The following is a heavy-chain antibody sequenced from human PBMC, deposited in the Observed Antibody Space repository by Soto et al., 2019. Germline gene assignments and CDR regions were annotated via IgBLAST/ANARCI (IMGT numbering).Heavy chain of an antibody. CDR2: ISYDGSNK. CDR1: GFTFNNAW. CDR3: ARAHGYYDSSGYRGPFQH. D-gene: IGHD3-22*01. V-gene: IGHV3-30-3*01. J-gene: IGHJ1*01. Sequence: GGSMELSCAASGFTFNNAWVNWVRQAPGKGLEWVAVISYDGSNKYYADSVKGRFTISRDNSKNTLYLQMNSLRAEDTAVYYCARAHGYYDSSGYRGPFQHWGQGTLVTVSS.